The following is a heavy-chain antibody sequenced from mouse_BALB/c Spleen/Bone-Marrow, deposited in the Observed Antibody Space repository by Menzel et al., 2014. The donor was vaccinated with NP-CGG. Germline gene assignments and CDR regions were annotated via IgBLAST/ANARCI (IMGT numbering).Heavy chain of an antibody. D-gene: IGHD2-4*01. CDR3: ARDTVITTHWYFDG. Sequence: EVHLVESGGGLGQPGGSLRLSCATSGFTFTDYYMSWVRQPPGKALEWLVFIRNKANGYTTEYSASVKGRFTISRDNSQSILYLQMNTLKAEDSATYYCARDTVITTHWYFDGWRAGTTVTVSS. CDR2: IRNKANGYTT. CDR1: GFTFTDYY. J-gene: IGHJ1*01. V-gene: IGHV7-3*02.